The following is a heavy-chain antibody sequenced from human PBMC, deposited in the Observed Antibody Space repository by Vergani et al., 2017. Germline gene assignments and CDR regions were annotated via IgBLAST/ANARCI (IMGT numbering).Heavy chain of an antibody. Sequence: EVELVQSGPEMRKPGESLKISCKGSEYSFGNYLIGWVRQMPGNVLEWMGIIYPADSDTRYSPSFQGQVTISADKSINTAFLQWDSLKASDTALYYCARHTTYTDSWGQGTLVTVSS. CDR2: IYPADSDT. D-gene: IGHD1-1*01. V-gene: IGHV5-51*01. CDR3: ARHTTYTDS. J-gene: IGHJ4*02. CDR1: EYSFGNYL.